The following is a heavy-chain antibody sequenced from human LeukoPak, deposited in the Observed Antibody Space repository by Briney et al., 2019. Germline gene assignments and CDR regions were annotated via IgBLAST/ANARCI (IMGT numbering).Heavy chain of an antibody. CDR2: MNPNSGNT. Sequence: ASEKVSCKASGFTFASYDINWVRQASGQGLEWMGWMNPNSGNTGYAQKFQGRVTMTRNTSISTAYMELSSLRSEDTAVYYCASEVVNPTWRSTKQTWGQGTLVTVSS. J-gene: IGHJ5*02. V-gene: IGHV1-8*01. D-gene: IGHD1/OR15-1a*01. CDR3: ASEVVNPTWRSTKQT. CDR1: GFTFASYD.